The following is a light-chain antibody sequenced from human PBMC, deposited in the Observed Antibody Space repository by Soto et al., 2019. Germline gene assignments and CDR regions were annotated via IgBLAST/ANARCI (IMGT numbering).Light chain of an antibody. CDR3: QKYNSALT. CDR2: DAS. J-gene: IGKJ5*01. V-gene: IGKV1-9*01. Sequence: IQLTQSPSSLSASVGDRVTITCRASQGISSYLGWYQQKPGKAPNLLIYDASTLHSGVPSRFSGGGSGTEFTLTISFLQPDDFATYFCQKYNSALTFGQGTRLEIK. CDR1: QGISSY.